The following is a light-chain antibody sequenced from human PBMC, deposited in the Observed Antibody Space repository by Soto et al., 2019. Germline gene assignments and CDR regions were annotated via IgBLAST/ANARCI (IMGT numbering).Light chain of an antibody. Sequence: DIQLTQSPSSLSASVGDRVTITCRVSQGISSYLNWYRQKPGKVPKLLIYAASSLQSGVPSRFSGSGSGIDFTLTISSLQPEDFATYYCQQSYSTPPYTFGQGTKLEIK. V-gene: IGKV1-39*01. CDR3: QQSYSTPPYT. CDR2: AAS. J-gene: IGKJ2*01. CDR1: QGISSY.